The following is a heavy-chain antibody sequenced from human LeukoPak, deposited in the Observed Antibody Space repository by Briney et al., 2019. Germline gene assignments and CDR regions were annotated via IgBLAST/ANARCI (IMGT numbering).Heavy chain of an antibody. CDR2: IYSGGST. D-gene: IGHD6-13*01. CDR1: GFTVSSNY. Sequence: GGSLRLSCAASGFTVSSNYMSWVRQAPGKGLEWVSVIYSGGSTYYADSVKGRFTISRDNSKNTLYLQMNSLRAEDTAVYYCAVPGYSSSRRCFQHWGQGTLVTVSS. V-gene: IGHV3-53*01. CDR3: AVPGYSSSRRCFQH. J-gene: IGHJ1*01.